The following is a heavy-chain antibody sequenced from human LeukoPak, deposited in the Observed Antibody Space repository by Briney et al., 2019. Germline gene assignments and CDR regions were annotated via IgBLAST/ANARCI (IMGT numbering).Heavy chain of an antibody. CDR2: ISGSGGST. J-gene: IGHJ4*02. D-gene: IGHD3-10*01. CDR3: ARDPSVRGVIITGLDY. CDR1: GFTFSSYA. V-gene: IGHV3-23*01. Sequence: GGSLRLSCAASGFTFSSYAMSWVRQAPGKGLEWVSAISGSGGSTYYADSVKGRFTISRDNAKRSLYLQMNSLRAEDTAVYYCARDPSVRGVIITGLDYWGQGTLVTVSS.